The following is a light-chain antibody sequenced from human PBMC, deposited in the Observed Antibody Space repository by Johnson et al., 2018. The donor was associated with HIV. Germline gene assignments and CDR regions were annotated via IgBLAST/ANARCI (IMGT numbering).Light chain of an antibody. Sequence: QSVLTQPPSVSAAPGQEVTISCSGSSSNIGNTYVSWYQQLPGTTPKLLIYTNNQRPSGVPDRFSGSKSGTSASLAISGLQAEDEADYYCAAWDDSLNGLYVFGTGPKVTVL. V-gene: IGLV1-47*01. CDR3: AAWDDSLNGLYV. CDR1: SSNIGNTY. J-gene: IGLJ1*01. CDR2: TNN.